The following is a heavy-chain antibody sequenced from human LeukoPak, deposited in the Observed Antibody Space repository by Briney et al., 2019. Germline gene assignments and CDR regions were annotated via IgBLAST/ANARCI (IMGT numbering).Heavy chain of an antibody. CDR1: GGTFSSYA. V-gene: IGHV1-69*05. Sequence: ASVKVSCKASGGTFSSYAISWVRQAPGQGLEWMGGIIPIFGTANYAQKFQGRVTITTDESTSTAYMELSSLRSEDTAVYYCASKADVLLESLGAFDIWGHGTMVTVSS. CDR2: IIPIFGTA. CDR3: ASKADVLLESLGAFDI. D-gene: IGHD3-10*01. J-gene: IGHJ3*02.